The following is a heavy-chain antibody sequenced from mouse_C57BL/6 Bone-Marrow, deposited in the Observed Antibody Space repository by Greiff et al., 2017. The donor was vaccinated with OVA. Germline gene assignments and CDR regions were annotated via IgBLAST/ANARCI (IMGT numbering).Heavy chain of an antibody. Sequence: EVQGVESGGGLVKPGGSLKLSCAASGFTFSSYAMSWVRQTPEKRLEWVATISDGGSYTYYPDNVKGRFTISRDNAKNNLYLQMSHLKSEDTAMYYCARAPYYYGSSYYAMDYWGQGTSVTVSS. CDR2: ISDGGSYT. J-gene: IGHJ4*01. D-gene: IGHD1-1*01. CDR1: GFTFSSYA. V-gene: IGHV5-4*01. CDR3: ARAPYYYGSSYYAMDY.